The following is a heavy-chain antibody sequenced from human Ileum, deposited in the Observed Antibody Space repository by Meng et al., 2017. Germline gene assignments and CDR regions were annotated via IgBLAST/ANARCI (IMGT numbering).Heavy chain of an antibody. D-gene: IGHD4-23*01. Sequence: QWLGSGPGLVNPCGAPHLTCAGAGGSLSSSNGWSWVRHPPGKGLEWIGEISHSGSTTYNPSLKSRVTISADKTKNQFSLKLSSVTAADTAVYYCARESHYGGNFVPFDYWGQGTLVTVSS. J-gene: IGHJ4*02. CDR2: ISHSGST. CDR1: GGSLSSSNG. V-gene: IGHV4-4*02. CDR3: ARESHYGGNFVPFDY.